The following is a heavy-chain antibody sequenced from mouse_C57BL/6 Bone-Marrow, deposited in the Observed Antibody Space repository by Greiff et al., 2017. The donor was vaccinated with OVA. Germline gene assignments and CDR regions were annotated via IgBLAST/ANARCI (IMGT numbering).Heavy chain of an antibody. CDR3: AITYSNYWFAY. Sequence: QVQLKQPGAELVKPGASVKVSCKASGYTFTSYWMHWVKQRPGQGLEWIGRIHPSDSDTNYNQKFKGKATLTVDKSSSTAYMQLSSLTSEDSAVYYCAITYSNYWFAYWGQGTLVTVSA. CDR2: IHPSDSDT. D-gene: IGHD2-5*01. V-gene: IGHV1-74*01. J-gene: IGHJ3*01. CDR1: GYTFTSYW.